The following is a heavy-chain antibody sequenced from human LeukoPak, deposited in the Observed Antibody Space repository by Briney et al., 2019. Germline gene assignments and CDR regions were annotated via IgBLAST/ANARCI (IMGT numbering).Heavy chain of an antibody. D-gene: IGHD3-22*01. V-gene: IGHV4-59*08. CDR3: ARMYDSSGYYYPFDY. Sequence: PSETLSLTCTVSGGSISSYYWSWIRQPPGKGLEWIGYIYYTGSTNYNPSLKSRVTISVDTSKNHFSLKLSSVTAADTAVYYCARMYDSSGYYYPFDYWGQGTLVTVSS. CDR2: IYYTGST. J-gene: IGHJ4*02. CDR1: GGSISSYY.